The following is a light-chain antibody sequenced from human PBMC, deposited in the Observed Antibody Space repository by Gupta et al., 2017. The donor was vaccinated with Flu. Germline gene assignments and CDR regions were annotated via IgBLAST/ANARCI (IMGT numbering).Light chain of an antibody. CDR2: SAS. CDR1: QLISRY. Sequence: DIQMTQSPSSLSASLGDRVTIICRASQLISRYLNWYQQKPGEAPKLLFRSASTLQSGVPSRFRGSGSGSDFTLTITSLQPEDFATYYCQQSDSRPWTFGQGTKVEVK. CDR3: QQSDSRPWT. J-gene: IGKJ1*01. V-gene: IGKV1-39*01.